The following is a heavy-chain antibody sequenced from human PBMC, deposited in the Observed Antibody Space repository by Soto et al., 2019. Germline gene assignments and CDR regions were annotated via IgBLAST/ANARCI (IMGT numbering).Heavy chain of an antibody. J-gene: IGHJ6*02. CDR1: GGTVTNYA. Sequence: SVKVSCKASGGTVTNYAISWVRQAPGQGLEWMGGIIPLFRTANYAQKYQGRVTITADGSTSTAYMELRSLTSEDTAVYYCARGATVGQGYYYGMDVWGQGTTVTVSS. CDR2: IIPLFRTA. D-gene: IGHD4-4*01. V-gene: IGHV1-69*13. CDR3: ARGATVGQGYYYGMDV.